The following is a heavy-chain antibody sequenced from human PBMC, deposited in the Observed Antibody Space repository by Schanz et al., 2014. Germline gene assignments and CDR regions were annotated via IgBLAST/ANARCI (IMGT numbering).Heavy chain of an antibody. CDR2: IGYLGDT. CDR1: GFSIRNHD. D-gene: IGHD1-1*01. Sequence: EVQLVESGGGLVQPGGSLRLSCAASGFSIRNHDMHWVRQGTGKGLEWVSTIGYLGDTYYPDSVKGRFTVSRDSGQNSLYLQMNSLRAGDTAVYYCARGTDWSLHYWGQGALVTVSS. V-gene: IGHV3-13*01. CDR3: ARGTDWSLHY. J-gene: IGHJ4*02.